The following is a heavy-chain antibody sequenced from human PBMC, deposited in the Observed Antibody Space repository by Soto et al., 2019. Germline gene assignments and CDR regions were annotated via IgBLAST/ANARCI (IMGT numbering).Heavy chain of an antibody. D-gene: IGHD3-22*01. CDR2: INPGSGVT. CDR3: ARDPSDSSGNYDY. V-gene: IGHV1-2*02. CDR1: GYTFSLYF. J-gene: IGHJ4*02. Sequence: ASVKVSCKTSGYTFSLYFIHWVRQAPGEGLEWVGWINPGSGVTQYAQKYQGRVTMTSDTSIRTAYMDLTGLTSDDTAVYFCARDPSDSSGNYDYWGQGTLVTVSS.